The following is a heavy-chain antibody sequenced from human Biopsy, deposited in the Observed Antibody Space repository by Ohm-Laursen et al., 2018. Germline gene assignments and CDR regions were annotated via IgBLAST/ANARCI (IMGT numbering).Heavy chain of an antibody. V-gene: IGHV1-69*13. Sequence: SVKVSCKTSGGTFSSFGISWVRQAPGQGLEWMGEINSMFGTTNYAQTFQGRVTITADESTSTAYMEVSSLRSEDTAVYYCAKRGVERGRPLAYWGQGTLVTVSS. D-gene: IGHD1-1*01. CDR1: GGTFSSFG. CDR3: AKRGVERGRPLAY. CDR2: INSMFGTT. J-gene: IGHJ4*02.